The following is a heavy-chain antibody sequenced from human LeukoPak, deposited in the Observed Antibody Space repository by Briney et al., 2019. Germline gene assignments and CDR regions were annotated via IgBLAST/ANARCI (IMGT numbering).Heavy chain of an antibody. Sequence: GGSLRLSCAASGLTFSGSAMHWVRQASGKGLEWVGRIRSKTNSYATSYAASVKGRFALSRDDSKNTAYLQMNSLRAEDTAVYFCATGLNYGNYHNKDVDFWGQGTLVTVSS. CDR2: IRSKTNSYAT. CDR1: GLTFSGSA. CDR3: ATGLNYGNYHNKDVDF. D-gene: IGHD4-11*01. V-gene: IGHV3-73*01. J-gene: IGHJ4*02.